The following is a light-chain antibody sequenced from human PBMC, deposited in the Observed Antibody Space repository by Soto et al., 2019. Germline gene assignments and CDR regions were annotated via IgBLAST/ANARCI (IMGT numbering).Light chain of an antibody. CDR2: LNSDGSH. Sequence: QLVLTQSPSASASLGASVKLTCTLSSGHSNYAIAWHQQQPEKGPRCLMKLNSDGSHFKGDGIPDRFSGSSSGAERYLTISSLQSEDEADYCCQTWGTGIWVFGGGTKLTVL. J-gene: IGLJ3*02. CDR1: SGHSNYA. CDR3: QTWGTGIWV. V-gene: IGLV4-69*01.